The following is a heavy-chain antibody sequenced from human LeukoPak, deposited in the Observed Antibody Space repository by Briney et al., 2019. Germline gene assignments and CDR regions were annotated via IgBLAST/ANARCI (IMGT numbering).Heavy chain of an antibody. CDR2: ISYDGSNK. CDR3: ARDGEGGYSYGYNYFDY. V-gene: IGHV3-30*04. CDR1: GFTFSSYA. Sequence: GGSLRLSCAASGFTFSSYAMHWVRQAPGKGLEWGAVISYDGSNKYYADSVKGRFTTSRDNSKNTLYLQMNSLRAEDTAVYYCARDGEGGYSYGYNYFDYWGQGTLVTVSS. J-gene: IGHJ4*02. D-gene: IGHD5-18*01.